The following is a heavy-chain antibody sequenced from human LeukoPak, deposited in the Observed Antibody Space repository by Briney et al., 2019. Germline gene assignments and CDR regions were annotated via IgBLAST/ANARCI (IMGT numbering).Heavy chain of an antibody. CDR2: INTDGSST. CDR1: GFTFSSYW. D-gene: IGHD6-13*01. Sequence: GGSLRLSCAASGFTFSSYWMHWVRQAPGKGLVWVSRINTDGSSTSYADSVKGRFTISRDNAKNTLYLQMNSLRAEDTAVYYCATQNISSSWYGVKNAFDIWGQGTMVTVSS. CDR3: ATQNISSSWYGVKNAFDI. V-gene: IGHV3-74*01. J-gene: IGHJ3*02.